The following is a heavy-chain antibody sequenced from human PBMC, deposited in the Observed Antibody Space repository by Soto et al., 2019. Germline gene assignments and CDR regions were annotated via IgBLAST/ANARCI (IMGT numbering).Heavy chain of an antibody. Sequence: SETLSLTCTVSGISVSTSDYYWGWVRQPPGKGLDWIGNIYYSGSTFYNPSLRSRVTLSVDTSKNQFSLKLSSVTAADTAVYYCGGGYYFDYWGQGTLVTVSS. CDR2: IYYSGST. J-gene: IGHJ4*02. V-gene: IGHV4-39*07. CDR3: GGGYYFDY. CDR1: GISVSTSDYY.